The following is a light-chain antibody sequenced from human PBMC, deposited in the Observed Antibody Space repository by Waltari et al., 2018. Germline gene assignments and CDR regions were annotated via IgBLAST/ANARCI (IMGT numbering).Light chain of an antibody. V-gene: IGLV1-47*01. Sequence: SVLTQPPSASGTPGQTVTIPSSGSRSNLGGNFVYWYQQPPGMAPQLLIYTNNQRPSGVPDRFSGSKSGTSASLAISGLRSDDEAEYYCAAWDDNLTGPLFGGGTKVTVL. J-gene: IGLJ3*02. CDR2: TNN. CDR3: AAWDDNLTGPL. CDR1: RSNLGGNF.